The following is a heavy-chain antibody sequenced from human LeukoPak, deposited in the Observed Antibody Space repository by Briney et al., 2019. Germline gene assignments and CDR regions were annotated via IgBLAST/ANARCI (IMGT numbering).Heavy chain of an antibody. CDR1: GFTFSSYS. J-gene: IGHJ4*02. CDR3: SGDPHNPGPIDY. V-gene: IGHV3-21*01. Sequence: PGGSLRLSCAASGFTFSSYSMNWVRQAPGKGLEWVSSISGNKNYIYYADSVGGRFTISRDNARDSLFLQMHSLRAEVTGVYYFSGDPHNPGPIDYWGQGTLVTVSS. CDR2: ISGNKNYI.